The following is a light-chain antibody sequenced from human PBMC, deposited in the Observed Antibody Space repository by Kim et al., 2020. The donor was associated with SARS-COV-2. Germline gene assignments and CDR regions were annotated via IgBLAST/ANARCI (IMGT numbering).Light chain of an antibody. V-gene: IGKV1-5*01. CDR2: DAS. CDR3: QQYDSYPVT. CDR1: QRISAW. Sequence: ASVGDRVTIACRASQRISAWLAWHQQKPGKAPLLLIYDASNLESGVPSRFSGSGYGTEFTLTISSLQPDDFATYYCQQYDSYPVTFGQGTKVDIK. J-gene: IGKJ1*01.